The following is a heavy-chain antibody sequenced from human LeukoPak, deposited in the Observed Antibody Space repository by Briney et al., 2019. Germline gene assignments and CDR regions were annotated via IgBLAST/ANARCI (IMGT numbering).Heavy chain of an antibody. CDR3: ARDYYPTHSYPDY. J-gene: IGHJ4*02. D-gene: IGHD5-18*01. CDR2: IYYSGST. Sequence: PSETLSLTCTVSGGSISSSSYYWGWIRQPPGKGLEWIGSIYYSGSTYYNPSLKSRVTISVDTSKNQFSLKLSSVTAADTAVYYCARDYYPTHSYPDYWGQGTLVTVSS. V-gene: IGHV4-39*07. CDR1: GGSISSSSYY.